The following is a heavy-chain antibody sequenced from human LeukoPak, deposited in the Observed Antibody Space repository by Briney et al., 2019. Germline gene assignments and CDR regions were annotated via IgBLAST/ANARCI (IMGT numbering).Heavy chain of an antibody. CDR3: TSDPTFYSGRYCFDY. V-gene: IGHV1-58*01. CDR1: GFTFSNSA. CDR2: IVVGSGNT. Sequence: SEKVSCKASGFTFSNSAVQWVRQARGQRLEWIGWIVVGSGNTNYAQKFQERDTITRDMSTSTACMELSSLRSEDTAVYYCTSDPTFYSGRYCFDYWGQGTLVTVSS. J-gene: IGHJ4*02. D-gene: IGHD1-26*01.